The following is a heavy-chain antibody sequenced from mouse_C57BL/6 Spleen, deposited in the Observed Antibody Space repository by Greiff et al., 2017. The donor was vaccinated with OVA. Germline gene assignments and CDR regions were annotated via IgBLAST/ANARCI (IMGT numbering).Heavy chain of an antibody. CDR3: ANYDGSSFYWYFDV. J-gene: IGHJ1*03. V-gene: IGHV1-82*01. CDR1: GYAFSSSW. CDR2: IYPGDGDT. Sequence: VQLKESGPELVKPGASVKISCKASGYAFSSSWMNWVKQRPGKGLEWIGRIYPGDGDTNYNGKFKGKATLTADKSSSTAYMQLSSLTSEDSAVYFCANYDGSSFYWYFDVWGTGTTVTVSS. D-gene: IGHD1-1*01.